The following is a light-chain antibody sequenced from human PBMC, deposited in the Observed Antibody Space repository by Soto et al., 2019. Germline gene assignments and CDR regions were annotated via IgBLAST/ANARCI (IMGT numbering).Light chain of an antibody. J-gene: IGKJ1*01. Sequence: DILMTQSPASLSASVGDRVTVTCRASQNIDKYLHWYQQKPGKAPNLLIFSASILQSGVPSRFIGSGSGTEFTLTIIGLQPEDFATYYCQQTYSNSVTFGQGTNVEIK. CDR2: SAS. CDR3: QQTYSNSVT. CDR1: QNIDKY. V-gene: IGKV1-39*01.